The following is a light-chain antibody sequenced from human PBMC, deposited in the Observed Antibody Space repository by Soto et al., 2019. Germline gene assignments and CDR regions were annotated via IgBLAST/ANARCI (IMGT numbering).Light chain of an antibody. J-gene: IGLJ3*02. CDR3: CSYAGSGTWV. CDR2: EVT. CDR1: SSDVGSYNL. V-gene: IGLV2-23*02. Sequence: QSALTQPASVSGSPGQSITISCTGTSSDVGSYNLVSWYQQHPGKAPKFMISEVTKRPSGVSTRFSGSKSGNTASLTISGLQAEDESDYYCCSYAGSGTWVFGGGTKVTVL.